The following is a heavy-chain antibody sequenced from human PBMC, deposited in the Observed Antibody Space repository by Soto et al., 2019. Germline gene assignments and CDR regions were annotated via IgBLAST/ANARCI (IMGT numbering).Heavy chain of an antibody. CDR1: GFTFSSHA. CDR2: IDSSSSFI. Sequence: EVQLVESGGSLVKPGGSLRLSCAASGFTFSSHAMNWVRQAPGKGLEWISSIDSSSSFIYYADSVKGRFTISRDNAKNSVFLHMSSLRAADTAVYYCARDPLWFGEIGDFDYWGQGALVTVSS. CDR3: ARDPLWFGEIGDFDY. D-gene: IGHD3-10*01. J-gene: IGHJ4*02. V-gene: IGHV3-21*06.